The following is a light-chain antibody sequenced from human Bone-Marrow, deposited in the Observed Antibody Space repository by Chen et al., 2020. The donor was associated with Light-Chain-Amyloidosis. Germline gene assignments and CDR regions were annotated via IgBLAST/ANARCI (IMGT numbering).Light chain of an antibody. Sequence: ILMTQSPDSLAVSVFDTATINCKSSQSILYSSNNRNYLAWYQQKPGQPPKLLIYWASTRESGVPDRFSGSGSGTDFTLTISSLQAEDVAVYYCQHYYNIPYTFGQGTKLEIK. V-gene: IGKV4-1*01. J-gene: IGKJ2*01. CDR3: QHYYNIPYT. CDR1: QSILYSSNNRNY. CDR2: WAS.